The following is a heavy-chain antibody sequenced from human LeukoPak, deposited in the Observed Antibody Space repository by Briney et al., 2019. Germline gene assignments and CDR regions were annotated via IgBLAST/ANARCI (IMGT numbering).Heavy chain of an antibody. CDR2: IYTSGST. V-gene: IGHV4-61*02. J-gene: IGHJ4*02. CDR1: GGSISSGSYY. CDR3: ARGLWFGELLSAFDY. D-gene: IGHD3-10*01. Sequence: SETLSLTCTVSGGSISSGSYYWSWIRQPAGKGLEWIGRIYTSGSTNYNPSLKSRVTISVDTSKDQFSLKLSSVTAADTAAYYCARGLWFGELLSAFDYWGQGTLVTVSS.